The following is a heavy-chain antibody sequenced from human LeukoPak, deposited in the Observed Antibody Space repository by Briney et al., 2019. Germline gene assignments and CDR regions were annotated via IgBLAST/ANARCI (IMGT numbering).Heavy chain of an antibody. J-gene: IGHJ3*02. CDR1: EFIFTGYY. D-gene: IGHD3-22*01. CDR3: ARDRSGYYDSSGYYYPRDAFDI. Sequence: ASVKVSCKASEFIFTGYYIHWVRQAPGQGLEWMGWINPNSGGTNYAQKFQGRVTMTRDTSISTAYMELSRLRSDDTAVYYCARDRSGYYDSSGYYYPRDAFDIWGQGTMVTVSS. V-gene: IGHV1-2*02. CDR2: INPNSGGT.